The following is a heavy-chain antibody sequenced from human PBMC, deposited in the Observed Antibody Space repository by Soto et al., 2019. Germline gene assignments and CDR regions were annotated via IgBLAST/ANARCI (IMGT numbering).Heavy chain of an antibody. D-gene: IGHD6-13*01. CDR1: GGSISSYY. CDR3: ARGRGYSSRVGYYYGMDV. Sequence: SETLSLTCTVSGGSISSYYWSWIRQPPGKGLEWIGEINHSGSTNYNPSLKSRVTISVDTSKNQFSLKLSSVTAADTAVYYCARGRGYSSRVGYYYGMDVWGQGTTVTVSS. CDR2: INHSGST. V-gene: IGHV4-34*01. J-gene: IGHJ6*02.